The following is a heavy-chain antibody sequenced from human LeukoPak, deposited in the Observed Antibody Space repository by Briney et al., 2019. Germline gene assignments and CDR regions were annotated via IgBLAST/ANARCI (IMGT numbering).Heavy chain of an antibody. D-gene: IGHD4-17*01. V-gene: IGHV3-30*18. CDR2: ISYDGSNK. J-gene: IGHJ4*02. CDR3: AKSAPTVTTGY. Sequence: SGGSLRLSCAASGFTFSSYGMHWVRQAPGKGLEWVAVISYDGSNKYYADSVKGRFTISRDNSKNTLYLQMNSLRADDTAVYYCAKSAPTVTTGYWGQGTLVTVSS. CDR1: GFTFSSYG.